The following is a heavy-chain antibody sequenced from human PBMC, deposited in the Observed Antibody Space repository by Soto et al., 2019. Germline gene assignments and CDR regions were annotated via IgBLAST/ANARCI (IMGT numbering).Heavy chain of an antibody. Sequence: SETLSLTCAVYGGPFSGYYWSWIRQPPGKGLEWIGEISHSGSTNYNPSLKSRVTISVDTSKNQFSLKLSSVTAADTAVYYCARGPRNYIVVVNAAGELDYWGQGTLVTVSS. J-gene: IGHJ4*02. CDR2: ISHSGST. V-gene: IGHV4-34*01. D-gene: IGHD2-21*01. CDR1: GGPFSGYY. CDR3: ARGPRNYIVVVNAAGELDY.